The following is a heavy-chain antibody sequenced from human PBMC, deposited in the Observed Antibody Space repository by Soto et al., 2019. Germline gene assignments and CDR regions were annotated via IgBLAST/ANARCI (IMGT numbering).Heavy chain of an antibody. CDR3: AKVRDHSSSWYDGEYFDY. D-gene: IGHD6-13*01. V-gene: IGHV3-23*01. CDR1: GFTFSSYA. J-gene: IGHJ4*02. CDR2: ISGSGGST. Sequence: EVQLLESGGGLVQPGGSLRLSCAASGFTFSSYAMSWVRQAPGKGLEWVSAISGSGGSTYYADSVKGRFTISRDNSKNTLYLQMNSLRAEDTAVYYCAKVRDHSSSWYDGEYFDYWGQGTLVTVSS.